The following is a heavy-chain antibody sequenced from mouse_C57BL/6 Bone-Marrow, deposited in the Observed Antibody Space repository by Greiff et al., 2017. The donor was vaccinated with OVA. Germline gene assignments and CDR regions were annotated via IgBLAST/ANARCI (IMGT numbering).Heavy chain of an antibody. V-gene: IGHV7-3*01. Sequence: EVKLMESGGGLVQPGGSLSLSCAASGFTFTDYYMSWVRQPPGKALEWLGFIRNKANGYTTEYSASVKGRFTISRDNSQSILYLQMNALRAEDSATYYCARSPTVVEGNYAIDYWGQGTSVTVSS. CDR2: IRNKANGYTT. D-gene: IGHD1-1*01. J-gene: IGHJ4*01. CDR1: GFTFTDYY. CDR3: ARSPTVVEGNYAIDY.